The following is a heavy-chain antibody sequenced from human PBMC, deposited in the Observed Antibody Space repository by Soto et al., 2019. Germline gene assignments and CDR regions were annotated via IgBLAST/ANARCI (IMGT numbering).Heavy chain of an antibody. CDR2: IYYNGKT. J-gene: IGHJ4*02. CDR3: AKNLPRTGRFDY. CDR1: GASITSTTYF. Sequence: SETLSLTCSLSGASITSTTYFWAWIRQPPGKGLEWVGSIYYNGKTHYNPSLKSRTTISVDRSRNQFSLQVSSVTAADTAVYYCAKNLPRTGRFDYWGQGTVVTVS. V-gene: IGHV4-39*01.